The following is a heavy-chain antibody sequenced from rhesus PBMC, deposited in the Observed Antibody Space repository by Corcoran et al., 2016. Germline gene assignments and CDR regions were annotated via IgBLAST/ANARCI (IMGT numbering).Heavy chain of an antibody. CDR1: GGSIRSNY. V-gene: IGHV4-169*01. J-gene: IGHJ4*01. CDR2: IYCSGGST. CDR3: ARLSHCTSTTCYAGDY. D-gene: IGHD2-2*01. Sequence: QLQLQESGPGLVKPSETLSVTCAVSGGSIRSNYWTWIRQPPGQGLAWIGRIYCSGGSTNYNPSLKSRLTLSVDTSKNQLSLKLTSVTAADTAVYYCARLSHCTSTTCYAGDYWGQGVLVTVSS.